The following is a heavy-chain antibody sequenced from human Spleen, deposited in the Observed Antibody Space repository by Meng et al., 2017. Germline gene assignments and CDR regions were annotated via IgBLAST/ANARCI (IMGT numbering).Heavy chain of an antibody. CDR3: ASGTYRSTWTSRY. CDR1: GFMFSDYW. J-gene: IGHJ4*02. D-gene: IGHD2-2*01. CDR2: INSDGSST. Sequence: GESLKISCAASGFMFSDYWMHWVRQAPGKGLAWVSRINSDGSSTNYADSVKGRFTISRDNAKNVLYLEMSSLRVEDTGVYYCASGTYRSTWTSRYWGQGTLVTVSS. V-gene: IGHV3-74*01.